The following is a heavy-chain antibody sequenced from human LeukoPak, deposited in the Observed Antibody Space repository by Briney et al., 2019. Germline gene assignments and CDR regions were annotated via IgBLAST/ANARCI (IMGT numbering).Heavy chain of an antibody. V-gene: IGHV1-69*06. D-gene: IGHD5-12*01. Sequence: ASVKVSCKASGGTFSSYAISWVRQAPGQGLEWMGGIIPLFGTANYAQKFQGRVTITADKSTSTAYLELSSLRSEDTAVYYCARLPPTHGYSGYGGIDYWGQGTLVTVSS. J-gene: IGHJ4*02. CDR3: ARLPPTHGYSGYGGIDY. CDR2: IIPLFGTA. CDR1: GGTFSSYA.